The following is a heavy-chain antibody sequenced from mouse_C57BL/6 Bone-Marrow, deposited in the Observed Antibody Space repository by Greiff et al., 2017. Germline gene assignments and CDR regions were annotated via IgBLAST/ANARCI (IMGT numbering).Heavy chain of an antibody. CDR2: INPSNGGT. Sequence: QVQLQQPGTELVKPGASVKLSCKASGYTFTSYWMHWVKPRPGQGLEWIGNINPSNGGTNYNEKFQSKATLTVDKSSSTAYMQRSSLTSEDSAVYYCARAGILWLRRAWFAYGGRGTLVTVSA. V-gene: IGHV1-53*01. CDR3: ARAGILWLRRAWFAY. CDR1: GYTFTSYW. J-gene: IGHJ3*01. D-gene: IGHD2-2*01.